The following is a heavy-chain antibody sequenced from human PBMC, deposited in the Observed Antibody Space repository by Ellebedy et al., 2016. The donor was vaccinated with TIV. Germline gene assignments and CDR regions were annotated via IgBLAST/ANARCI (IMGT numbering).Heavy chain of an antibody. Sequence: MPSETLSLTCTVSDGSISTFYWSWIRQPPGKGLEFIGYIYYIGITNYNPSLESRVAISIQPSENQFSLRLSSVTAADTAVYYCAAYYGGRFDYWGQGTLVTVSS. D-gene: IGHD4-23*01. CDR2: IYYIGIT. J-gene: IGHJ4*02. CDR3: AAYYGGRFDY. CDR1: DGSISTFY. V-gene: IGHV4-59*01.